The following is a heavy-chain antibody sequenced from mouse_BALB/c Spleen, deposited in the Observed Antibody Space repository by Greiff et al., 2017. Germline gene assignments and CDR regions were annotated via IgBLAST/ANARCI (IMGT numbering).Heavy chain of an antibody. Sequence: EVMLVESGGGLVKPGGSLKLSCAASGFTFSDYYMYWVRQTPEKRLEWVATISDGGSYTYYPDSVKGRFTISRDNAKNNLYLQMSSLKSEDTAMYYCARGGSSYNFGYWGQGTTLTVSS. V-gene: IGHV5-4*02. D-gene: IGHD1-1*01. CDR1: GFTFSDYY. CDR3: ARGGSSYNFGY. CDR2: ISDGGSYT. J-gene: IGHJ2*01.